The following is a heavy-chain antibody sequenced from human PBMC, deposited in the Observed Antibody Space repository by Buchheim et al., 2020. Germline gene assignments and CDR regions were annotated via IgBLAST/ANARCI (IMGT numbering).Heavy chain of an antibody. D-gene: IGHD2-2*01. J-gene: IGHJ6*02. Sequence: QVQLQESGPGLVKPSETLSLTCTVSGGSISSYYWSWIRQPPGKGLEWIGYIYYNGSTNYNPSLKSRDTISVDKSKNQFSLKLSSVTAADTAVYYCARMGAMNYYYYYYGMDVWGQGTT. CDR3: ARMGAMNYYYYYYGMDV. CDR2: IYYNGST. CDR1: GGSISSYY. V-gene: IGHV4-59*01.